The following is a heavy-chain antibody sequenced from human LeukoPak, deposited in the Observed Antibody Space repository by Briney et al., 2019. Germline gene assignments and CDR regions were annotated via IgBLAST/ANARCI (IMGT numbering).Heavy chain of an antibody. D-gene: IGHD3-22*01. CDR3: ARGTMIVVATEFDH. Sequence: ASVTVSFKASGYTFTGYYMHWVRPAPGRGLDWMGWINPNSGGTNYAQKFQGRVTMTRDTSISTAYMELSRLRSDDTAVYYCARGTMIVVATEFDHWGQGTLVTVSS. CDR2: INPNSGGT. V-gene: IGHV1-2*02. J-gene: IGHJ4*02. CDR1: GYTFTGYY.